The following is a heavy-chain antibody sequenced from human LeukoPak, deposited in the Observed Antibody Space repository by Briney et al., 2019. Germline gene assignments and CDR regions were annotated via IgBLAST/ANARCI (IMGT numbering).Heavy chain of an antibody. CDR2: MKGDGRHI. Sequence: PGGSLRLSCAASGFIFEDFWMSWVRQAPGRGLQWVASMKGDGRHIYYVDSVKGRFIISRDNAGHLLYLHMSSLRPEDTAVYYCAKDGRYYYDSSGSDFYFDYWGQGTLVTVSS. CDR3: AKDGRYYYDSSGSDFYFDY. J-gene: IGHJ4*02. CDR1: GFIFEDFW. V-gene: IGHV3-7*01. D-gene: IGHD3-22*01.